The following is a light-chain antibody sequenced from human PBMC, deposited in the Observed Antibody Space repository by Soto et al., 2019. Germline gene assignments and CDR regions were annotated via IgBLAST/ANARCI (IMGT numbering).Light chain of an antibody. J-gene: IGLJ3*02. Sequence: QSVLTQPPSASGTPGQRVTISCSGSSSNIGRNYVYWYQQFPGTAPKLLIYRDTQRPSGVPDRFSGSKSGTSASLGISGLRSDDEADYYCATWDERLSGGVFGGGTKLTVL. CDR3: ATWDERLSGGV. CDR1: SSNIGRNY. CDR2: RDT. V-gene: IGLV1-47*01.